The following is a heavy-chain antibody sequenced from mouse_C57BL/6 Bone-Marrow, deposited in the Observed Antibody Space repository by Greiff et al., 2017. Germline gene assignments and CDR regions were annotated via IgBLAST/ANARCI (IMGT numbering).Heavy chain of an antibody. Sequence: QVQLQQSGAELARPGASVKLSCKASGYTFTSYGISWVKQRTGQGLEWIGVIYPRSGNTYYNEKFKGKATLTADKSSSTAYMELRSLTSEDSAVYFCAKWNYYGSSYGYWGQGTTLTVSS. CDR2: IYPRSGNT. CDR3: AKWNYYGSSYGY. J-gene: IGHJ2*01. D-gene: IGHD1-1*01. V-gene: IGHV1-81*01. CDR1: GYTFTSYG.